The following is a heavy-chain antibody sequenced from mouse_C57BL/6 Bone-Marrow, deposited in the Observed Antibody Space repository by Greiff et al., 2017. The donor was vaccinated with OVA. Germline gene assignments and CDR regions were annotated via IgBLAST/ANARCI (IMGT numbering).Heavy chain of an antibody. D-gene: IGHD2-13*01. J-gene: IGHJ3*01. CDR2: INPSTGGT. V-gene: IGHV1-42*01. CDR3: ARGETCPFAY. Sequence: EVQLQQSGPELVKPGASVKISCKASGYSFTGYYMNWVKQSPEKSLEWIGDINPSTGGTTYNQKFKAKATLTVAKSSSTAYMQLKSLRSRDSAVYNCARGETCPFAYWGQGTLVTVSA. CDR1: GYSFTGYY.